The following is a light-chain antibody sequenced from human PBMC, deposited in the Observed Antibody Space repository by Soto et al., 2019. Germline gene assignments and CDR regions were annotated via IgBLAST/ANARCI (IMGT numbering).Light chain of an antibody. V-gene: IGKV3-15*01. Sequence: EIVMTKSPATLSVSQWEIATLSCRASQSVYNNLAWYQQKPGQAPRLLIYGASTRATGIPARFSGSGSGTEFTLTISSLQSEDFAIYYCQHYDNWPITFGQATRLEIK. CDR1: QSVYNN. J-gene: IGKJ5*01. CDR3: QHYDNWPIT. CDR2: GAS.